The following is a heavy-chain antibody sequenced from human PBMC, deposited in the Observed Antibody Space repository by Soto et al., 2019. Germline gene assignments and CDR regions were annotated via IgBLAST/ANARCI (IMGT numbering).Heavy chain of an antibody. J-gene: IGHJ4*02. Sequence: EVQLVESGGGLVQPGGSLKLSCAAAGFTFSGSAVHWVRQASGRGLEWVGRIRSKTNNYATDDAASVNGRFTFSRDDSPNTVYLQMASVRTEDTAMYFCTTGPGSNTCSQSIPRPDSWGQGTLVTVSS. CDR2: IRSKTNNYAT. V-gene: IGHV3-73*02. D-gene: IGHD6-13*01. CDR3: TTGPGSNTCSQSIPRPDS. CDR1: GFTFSGSA.